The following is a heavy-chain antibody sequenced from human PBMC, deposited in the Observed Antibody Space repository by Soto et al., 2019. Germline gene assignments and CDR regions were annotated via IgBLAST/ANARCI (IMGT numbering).Heavy chain of an antibody. CDR1: GFTFSSYW. Sequence: EVQLVESGGGLVQPGGSLRLSCAASGFTFSSYWMSWVRQAPGKGLEWVANIKQDGSEKYYVDSVKGRFTISRDNAKNSLYLQMNSRRAEDTAVYYCARVIGSGAEDIVVVVAATLDYWGQGTLVTVSS. J-gene: IGHJ4*02. CDR2: IKQDGSEK. V-gene: IGHV3-7*01. D-gene: IGHD2-15*01. CDR3: ARVIGSGAEDIVVVVAATLDY.